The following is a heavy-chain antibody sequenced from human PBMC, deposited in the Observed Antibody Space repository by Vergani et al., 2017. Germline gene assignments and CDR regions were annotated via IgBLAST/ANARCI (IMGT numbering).Heavy chain of an antibody. CDR3: AKAPGRSGPRFGEFSFDY. CDR1: GFTFDDYA. Sequence: EVQLVESGGGLVQPGRSLRLSCAASGFTFDDYAMHWVRQAPGKGLEWVSGISWNSGSIGYADSVKGRFTISRDNAKNSLYLQMNSLRAEDTAVYYCAKAPGRSGPRFGEFSFDYWGQGTLVTVSS. J-gene: IGHJ4*02. V-gene: IGHV3-9*01. CDR2: ISWNSGSI. D-gene: IGHD3-10*02.